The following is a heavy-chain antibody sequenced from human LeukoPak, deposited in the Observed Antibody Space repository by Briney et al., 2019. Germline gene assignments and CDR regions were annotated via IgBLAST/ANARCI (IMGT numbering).Heavy chain of an antibody. J-gene: IGHJ4*02. CDR1: GFTFSSFG. CDR3: AKDHYEVIVAGAFDY. D-gene: IGHD3-22*01. V-gene: IGHV3-30*18. CDR2: ILYDGSQK. Sequence: GGSLRLSCAASGFTFSSFGMHWVRQAPGKGLEWMAVILYDGSQKHYADPVKGRFIIPRDNSKNTLYLQVNSLRAEDTAVYYCAKDHYEVIVAGAFDYWGQGTLVTVSS.